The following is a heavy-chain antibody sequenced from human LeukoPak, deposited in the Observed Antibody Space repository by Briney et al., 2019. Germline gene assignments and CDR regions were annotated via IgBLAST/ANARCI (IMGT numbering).Heavy chain of an antibody. J-gene: IGHJ4*02. CDR3: AGLDLNMVRGVQD. CDR1: GGSINSGGYY. Sequence: SETLSLTCTVSGGSINSGGYYWSWIRQHPGKGLEWIGYISYIGNTYYNPSLKSRLTISVDTSKNQLSLKLSSVTAADTAVYYCAGLDLNMVRGVQDWGQGTLVTVSS. CDR2: ISYIGNT. D-gene: IGHD3-10*01. V-gene: IGHV4-31*03.